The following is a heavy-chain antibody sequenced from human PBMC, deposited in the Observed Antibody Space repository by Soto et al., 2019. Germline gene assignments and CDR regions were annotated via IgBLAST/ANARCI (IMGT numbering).Heavy chain of an antibody. V-gene: IGHV4-31*02. J-gene: IGHJ4*02. CDR1: GGSRSTVDHY. D-gene: IGHD1-1*01. Sequence: ALSLTSSVSGGSRSTVDHYWTWIRQPPGKGLEWIGSIYHTGSTYYSKYLRSRLTMSVDTSKSQFSLRLSSVTAADTAVYYCARATSILRSMNSDYWGQLSLFTVSP. CDR2: IYHTGST. CDR3: ARATSILRSMNSDY.